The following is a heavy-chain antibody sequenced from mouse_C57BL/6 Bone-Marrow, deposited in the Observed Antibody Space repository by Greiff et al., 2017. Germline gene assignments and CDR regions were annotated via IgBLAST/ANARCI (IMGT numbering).Heavy chain of an antibody. CDR2: IYPSDSET. CDR3: ARGYGSSYDAMDY. CDR1: GYTFTSYW. V-gene: IGHV1-61*01. D-gene: IGHD1-1*01. J-gene: IGHJ4*01. Sequence: QVQLQQSGAELVRPGSSVKLSCKASGYTFTSYWMDWVKQRPGQGLEWIGNIYPSDSETHYNQKFKDKATLTVDKSSSTAYMQLSSLTSEDSAVYYCARGYGSSYDAMDYWGQGTSVTVSS.